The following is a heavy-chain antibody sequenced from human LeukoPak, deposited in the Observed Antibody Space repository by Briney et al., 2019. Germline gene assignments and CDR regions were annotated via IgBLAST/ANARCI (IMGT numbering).Heavy chain of an antibody. CDR3: ATVHYCTNGVCRWFDP. CDR1: GGSISSSSYY. J-gene: IGHJ5*02. D-gene: IGHD2-8*01. Sequence: SETLSLTCTVSGGSISSSSYYWGWLRQPPGKGLDWIGSIYYSGSTYYNPSLKSRVTISVDTSKNQFSLKLSSVTAADTAVYYCATVHYCTNGVCRWFDPWGQGTLVSVSS. CDR2: IYYSGST. V-gene: IGHV4-39*01.